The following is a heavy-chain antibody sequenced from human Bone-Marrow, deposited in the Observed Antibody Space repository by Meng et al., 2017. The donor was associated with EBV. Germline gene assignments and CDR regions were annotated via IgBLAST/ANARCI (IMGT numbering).Heavy chain of an antibody. CDR2: IYHNGST. D-gene: IGHD2-2*01. CDR3: ARYCSTTRCYLSGHYYGMDV. Sequence: VRLQGSGPGLGRPSGTLSLPCAVSGDSISSSHCWTWVRQPPGKGLDWIGEIYHNGSTNYNPSLKSRVTISLDQSRTQFSLTLTSVTAADTAVYYCARYCSTTRCYLSGHYYGMDVWGQGTTVTVSS. V-gene: IGHV4-4*02. J-gene: IGHJ6*02. CDR1: GDSISSSHC.